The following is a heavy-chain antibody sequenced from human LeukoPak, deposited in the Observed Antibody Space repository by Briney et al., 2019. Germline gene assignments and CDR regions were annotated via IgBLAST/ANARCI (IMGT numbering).Heavy chain of an antibody. J-gene: IGHJ4*02. CDR1: GFTFSSYS. Sequence: GGSLRLSCAASGFTFSSYSMNWVRQAPGKGLEWVSYISISSNTIFYADSVKGRFTTSRDNAKNSLYLQMNSLRAEDTAVYYCARDVHSGAFDYWGQGTLVTVSS. D-gene: IGHD6-19*01. CDR2: ISISSNTI. CDR3: ARDVHSGAFDY. V-gene: IGHV3-48*01.